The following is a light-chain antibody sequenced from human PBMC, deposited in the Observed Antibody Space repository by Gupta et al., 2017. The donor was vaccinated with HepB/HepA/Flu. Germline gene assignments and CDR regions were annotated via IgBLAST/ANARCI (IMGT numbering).Light chain of an antibody. J-gene: IGLJ3*02. CDR3: QSYASSLRGCL. Sequence: QSVLTQPPSMSGAPGQTVTISCTGSGSNIGAGYDVHWYQQLPGTAPKVVIYSRNNRPTGVPDRFSGSKSGTSASLAITGLQAEDEADYYCQSYASSLRGCLFGGGTKMTVI. CDR1: GSNIGAGYD. V-gene: IGLV1-40*01. CDR2: SRN.